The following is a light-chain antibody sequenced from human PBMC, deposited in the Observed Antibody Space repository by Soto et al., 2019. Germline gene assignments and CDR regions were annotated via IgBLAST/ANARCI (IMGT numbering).Light chain of an antibody. CDR2: GAS. CDR1: QSVSGN. Sequence: EIVMTQSPATLSVSPGERATLSCRASQSVSGNLAWYQQKPGQAPRLLIYGASTRATGIPAMFSGSGSGTEFTLTISSLQSEHFAVYYCQQYNNWPPVTFGGGTKVEIK. CDR3: QQYNNWPPVT. V-gene: IGKV3-15*01. J-gene: IGKJ4*01.